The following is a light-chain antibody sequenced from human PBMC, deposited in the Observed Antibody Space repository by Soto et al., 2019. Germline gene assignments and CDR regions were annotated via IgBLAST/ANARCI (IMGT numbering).Light chain of an antibody. CDR1: ESVSSNY. Sequence: EIVLTQSPGTLSLSPGERATLSCRASESVSSNYLAWYQQKPGQAPRLLIHGASTRATGVPDRFSGSGSGTDLTLSISRLEPEDFAVYYCQQYGGSPRTFGQGTKVEIK. V-gene: IGKV3-20*01. J-gene: IGKJ1*01. CDR3: QQYGGSPRT. CDR2: GAS.